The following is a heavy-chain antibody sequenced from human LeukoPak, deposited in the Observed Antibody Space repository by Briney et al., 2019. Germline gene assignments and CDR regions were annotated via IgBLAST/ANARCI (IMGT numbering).Heavy chain of an antibody. V-gene: IGHV3-48*01. CDR3: ARASYRYGDGSHPIDY. J-gene: IGHJ4*02. CDR1: GFTFSSYS. D-gene: IGHD4-17*01. CDR2: ISSSSSTI. Sequence: VQPGGSLRLSCAASGFTFSSYSMNWVRQAPGKGLEWVSYISSSSSTIYYADSVKGRFTISRDNAKNSLYLQMNSLRAEDTAVYYCARASYRYGDGSHPIDYWGQGTLVTVSS.